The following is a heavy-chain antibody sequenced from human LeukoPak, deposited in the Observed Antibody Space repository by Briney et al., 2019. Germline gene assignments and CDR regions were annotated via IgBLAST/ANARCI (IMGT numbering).Heavy chain of an antibody. Sequence: KPSQTLSLTCTVSGGSISSGSYYWSWIRQPAGKGLEWIGRIYTSGSTNYNPSLKSRVTISVDTSKNQFSLKLSSVTAADTAVYYCARELVYSYGHFDYWGQGTLVTVYS. CDR3: ARELVYSYGHFDY. V-gene: IGHV4-61*02. J-gene: IGHJ4*02. CDR2: IYTSGST. CDR1: GGSISSGSYY. D-gene: IGHD5-18*01.